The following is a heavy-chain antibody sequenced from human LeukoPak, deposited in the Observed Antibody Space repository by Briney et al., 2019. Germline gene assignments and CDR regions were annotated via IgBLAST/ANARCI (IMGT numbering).Heavy chain of an antibody. Sequence: PGGSLRLSCAASGFTFSDYYMSWIRQAPGKGLEWVSYISSSGSTIYYADSVKGRFTISRENAKNSLYLQMNSLRAGDTAVYYCARGAPLDYGDPWGHLGYWGQGTLVTVSS. CDR1: GFTFSDYY. D-gene: IGHD4-17*01. CDR3: ARGAPLDYGDPWGHLGY. V-gene: IGHV3-11*04. CDR2: ISSSGSTI. J-gene: IGHJ4*02.